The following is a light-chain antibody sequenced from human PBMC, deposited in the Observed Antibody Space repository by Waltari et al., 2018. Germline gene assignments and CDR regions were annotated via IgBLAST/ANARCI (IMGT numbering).Light chain of an antibody. CDR3: QQYDDFPST. J-gene: IGKJ2*01. V-gene: IGKV1-5*03. Sequence: DIQMTQSPSTLSVSVGDRVTITCRASQNIITWLAWYQQKPGKPPRLLVHTASILETRVPSRFSGSGSGTTFTLTINSLQPDDFATYYCQQYDDFPSTFGQGTKLEI. CDR1: QNIITW. CDR2: TAS.